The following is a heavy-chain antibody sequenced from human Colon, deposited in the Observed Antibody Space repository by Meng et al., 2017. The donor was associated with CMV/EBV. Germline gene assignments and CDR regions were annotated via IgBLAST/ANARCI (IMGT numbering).Heavy chain of an antibody. CDR2: ISWNSGTI. CDR3: VKGEHLVFQH. V-gene: IGHV3-9*01. Sequence: GGSLRLSCAASGFTFDDFAMHWVRQAPGKGLEWVSGISWNSGTIDYADSVKGRFTISRDNAKNSLFLQMNSLRAEDTALYYCVKGEHLVFQHWGQGTLVTVSS. J-gene: IGHJ1*01. D-gene: IGHD6-6*01. CDR1: GFTFDDFA.